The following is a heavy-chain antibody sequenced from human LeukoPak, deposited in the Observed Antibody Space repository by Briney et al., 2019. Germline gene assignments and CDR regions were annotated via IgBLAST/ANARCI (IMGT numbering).Heavy chain of an antibody. CDR2: ISISGGTI. J-gene: IGHJ4*02. V-gene: IGHV3-11*01. D-gene: IGHD6-13*01. CDR3: AKDRRGRAAAGDYFDY. CDR1: GFTFTDYW. Sequence: GGSLRLSCAASGFTFTDYWMSWIRQAPGKGLEWISYISISGGTIYYAESVKGRFTISRDNSKNTLYLQMNSLRAEDTAVYYCAKDRRGRAAAGDYFDYWGQGTLVTVSS.